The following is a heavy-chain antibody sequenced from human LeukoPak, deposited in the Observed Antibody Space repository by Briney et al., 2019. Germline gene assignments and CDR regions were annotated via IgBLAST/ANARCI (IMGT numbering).Heavy chain of an antibody. V-gene: IGHV3-23*01. CDR2: ISGGGGST. CDR3: AKARYSGYAFDAFDM. D-gene: IGHD5-12*01. Sequence: GGSLRLSCAASGFXFSNSAMNWVRQAPGKGPEWVTVISGGGGSTFYADSVKGRFTISRDSSKNTLYLQMNSLRAEDTAVYYCAKARYSGYAFDAFDMWGQGTMVSVSS. CDR1: GFXFSNSA. J-gene: IGHJ3*02.